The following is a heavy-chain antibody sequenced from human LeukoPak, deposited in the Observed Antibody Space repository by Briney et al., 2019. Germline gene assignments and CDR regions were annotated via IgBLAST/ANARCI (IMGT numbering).Heavy chain of an antibody. V-gene: IGHV3-30*02. J-gene: IGHJ4*02. D-gene: IGHD3-10*01. CDR2: IPYDGSNN. CDR1: GSTFSSNG. CDR3: AKESSASYYFDY. Sequence: EPGGSLRLSCAASGSTFSSNGIYWVRQAPGKGLEWVAFIPYDGSNNYYVDSVKGRFTISRDTSKNTLYLQMNRLRAEDTAVYYCAKESSASYYFDYWGQGTLVTVSS.